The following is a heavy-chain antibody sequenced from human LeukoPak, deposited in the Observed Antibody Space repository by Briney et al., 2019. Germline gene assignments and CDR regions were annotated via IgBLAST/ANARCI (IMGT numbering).Heavy chain of an antibody. CDR2: IYYNGST. J-gene: IGHJ4*02. D-gene: IGHD3-16*01. CDR1: GGSISSYY. V-gene: IGHV4-59*08. CDR3: ARRRMAGGDSFDY. Sequence: PSETLSLTCTVSGGSISSYYWSWIRQPPGKGLEWIGYIYYNGSTNYNPSLKSRVTISVDTSKNQFSLKLSSVTAADTAVYYCARRRMAGGDSFDYWGQGTLVTVSS.